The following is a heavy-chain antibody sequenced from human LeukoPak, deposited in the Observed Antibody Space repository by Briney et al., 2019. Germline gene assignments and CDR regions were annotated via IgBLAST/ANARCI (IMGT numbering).Heavy chain of an antibody. CDR3: ASLGRLYYDSSGYYLDY. D-gene: IGHD3-22*01. Sequence: GGSLRLSCAASGFTVSSNYMTWVRQAPGKGLEWVSYISSGSGTIYYADSVKGRFTISRDNAKNSLYLQMNSLRDEDTAVYYCASLGRLYYDSSGYYLDYWGQGALVTVSS. CDR1: GFTVSSNY. CDR2: ISSGSGTI. J-gene: IGHJ4*02. V-gene: IGHV3-48*02.